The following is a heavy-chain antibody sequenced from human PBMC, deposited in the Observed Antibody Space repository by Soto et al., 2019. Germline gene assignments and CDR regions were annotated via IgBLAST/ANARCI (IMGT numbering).Heavy chain of an antibody. J-gene: IGHJ4*02. CDR3: AKKVNSGSGSQFFDY. CDR2: FRSGGDDDTT. Sequence: EVQLLESGGGLVQPGGSLRLSCAASGFTFSIYAMSWVRQAPGKGLEWVSGFRSGGDDDTTYYADSVRGRFTISRDNSKNTLFLQMNSLRAEDTAIYYCAKKVNSGSGSQFFDYWGQGTLVTVSS. V-gene: IGHV3-23*01. CDR1: GFTFSIYA. D-gene: IGHD3-10*01.